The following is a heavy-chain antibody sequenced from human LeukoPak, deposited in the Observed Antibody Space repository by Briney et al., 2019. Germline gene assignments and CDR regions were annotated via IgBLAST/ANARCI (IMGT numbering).Heavy chain of an antibody. CDR1: GGTFSSYA. CDR3: ARDLRARVVPEYYFDY. CDR2: IIPIFGTA. J-gene: IGHJ4*02. Sequence: SVKVSCKASGGTFSSYAISWVRQAPGQGLEWMGGIIPIFGTANYAQKFQGRVTITTDESTSTAYMELSSLRSEDTAVYYCARDLRARVVPEYYFDYWGQGTLVTVSS. V-gene: IGHV1-69*05. D-gene: IGHD2-2*01.